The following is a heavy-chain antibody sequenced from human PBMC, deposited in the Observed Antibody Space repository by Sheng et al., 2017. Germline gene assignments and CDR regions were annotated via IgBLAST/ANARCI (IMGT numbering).Heavy chain of an antibody. CDR2: ISSSSSYT. D-gene: IGHD6-13*01. Sequence: QVQLVESGGGLVKPGGSLRLSCAASGFTFSDYYMSWIRQAPGKGLEWVSYISSSSSYTNYADSVKGRFTISRDNAKNSLYLQMNSLRAEDTAVYYCARGKIAAAGRNFDAFDIWGQGTMVTVSS. J-gene: IGHJ3*02. V-gene: IGHV3-11*06. CDR1: GFTFSDYY. CDR3: ARGKIAAAGRNFDAFDI.